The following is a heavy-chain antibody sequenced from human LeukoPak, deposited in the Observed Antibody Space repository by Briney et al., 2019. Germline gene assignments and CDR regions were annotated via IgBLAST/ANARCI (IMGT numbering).Heavy chain of an antibody. D-gene: IGHD2-21*02. CDR3: ARLPGGDSSSVVAFDI. J-gene: IGHJ3*02. CDR1: GGSISSYY. CDR2: IYTSGST. V-gene: IGHV4-4*07. Sequence: SETLSLTCAVSGGSISSYYWSWIRHPPGKGLGWIGRIYTSGSTNYNPYLKRRVTMSVETSKNQFSLKLNSVTAANTAVYYCARLPGGDSSSVVAFDIWGQGTMVTVSS.